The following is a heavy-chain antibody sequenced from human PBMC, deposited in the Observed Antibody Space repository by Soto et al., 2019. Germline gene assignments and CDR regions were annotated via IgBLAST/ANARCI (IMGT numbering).Heavy chain of an antibody. CDR1: EFTFSPYP. J-gene: IGHJ6*02. CDR2: ISFDGATK. Sequence: QEQLVESGGGVVQPGRPLRLSCAASEFTFSPYPMHWVRQAPGKGLEWVAVISFDGATKYYADSVKGRFAISRDNSMNTLYLQMNSLRTEDTAVYYCAKDQSASSNSSHVMDVWGPGTTVTDSS. D-gene: IGHD6-6*01. CDR3: AKDQSASSNSSHVMDV. V-gene: IGHV3-30*09.